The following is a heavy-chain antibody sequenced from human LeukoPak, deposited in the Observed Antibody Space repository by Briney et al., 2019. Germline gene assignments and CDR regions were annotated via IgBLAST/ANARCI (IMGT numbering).Heavy chain of an antibody. Sequence: PGRSLSLTCAASGFTFSSYAMHWVRQAPGKGLEWVALISYDGSSKYYADSVKGRFTISRDSSKNTLYVQMNSLRPEDTAVYYCARYGYAGPLDYWGQGTLVTVSS. D-gene: IGHD5-12*01. CDR3: ARYGYAGPLDY. CDR2: ISYDGSSK. CDR1: GFTFSSYA. V-gene: IGHV3-30-3*01. J-gene: IGHJ4*02.